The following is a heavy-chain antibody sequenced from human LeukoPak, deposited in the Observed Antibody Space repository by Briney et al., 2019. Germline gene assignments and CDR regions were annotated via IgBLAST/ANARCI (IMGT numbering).Heavy chain of an antibody. CDR1: GYTFTGYY. V-gene: IGHV1-2*02. CDR2: INPNSGGT. Sequence: GASVKVSCTASGYTFTGYYMHWVRQAPGQGLEWMGWINPNSGGTNYAQKFQGRVTMTRDTSISTAYMELSRLRSDDTAVYYCASGAWYSGSFEDYWGQGTLVTVSS. CDR3: ASGAWYSGSFEDY. J-gene: IGHJ4*02. D-gene: IGHD1-26*01.